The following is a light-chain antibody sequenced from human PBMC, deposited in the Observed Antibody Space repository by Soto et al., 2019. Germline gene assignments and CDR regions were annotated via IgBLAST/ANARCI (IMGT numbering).Light chain of an antibody. CDR2: GAS. J-gene: IGKJ4*01. V-gene: IGKV3-20*01. CDR1: QSVNNNY. CDR3: QHYVGLPLT. Sequence: EIVLTQSPDTLSLSPGERATLSCGASQSVNNNYLAWYQQKPGQAPRLLIDGASRRATGIPDRFSGSGSGTDFTLTISRLEPEDFAVYYCQHYVGLPLTFGGGTKVEI.